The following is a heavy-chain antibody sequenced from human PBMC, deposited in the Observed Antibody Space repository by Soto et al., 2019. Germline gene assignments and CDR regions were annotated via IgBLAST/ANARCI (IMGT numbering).Heavy chain of an antibody. J-gene: IGHJ4*02. CDR3: ARMRNVAYYYDSSGYYYFDY. V-gene: IGHV4-39*01. D-gene: IGHD3-22*01. CDR2: IYYGGST. Sequence: SETLSLTCTVSGGSISSSSYYWGWIRQPPGKGLEWIGSIYYGGSTYYNPSLKSRVTISVDTSKNQFSLKLSSVTAADTAVYYCARMRNVAYYYDSSGYYYFDYWGQGTLVTVSS. CDR1: GGSISSSSYY.